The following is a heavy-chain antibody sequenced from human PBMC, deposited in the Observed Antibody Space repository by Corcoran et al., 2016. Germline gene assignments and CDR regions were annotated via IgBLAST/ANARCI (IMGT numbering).Heavy chain of an antibody. V-gene: IGHV3-15*07. CDR3: TIRIAARPYGMDF. Sequence: EVQLVESGGGLVKPGGSLRLSCAASGFTFSNAWMNWVRQAPGKGLEWVGRIKSKTDGGTTDYAAPVKGRFTISRDDSKNTLYLQMNSLKTEDTAVYYGTIRIAARPYGMDFLGQGTTVTVSS. D-gene: IGHD6-6*01. CDR1: GFTFSNAW. J-gene: IGHJ6*02. CDR2: IKSKTDGGTT.